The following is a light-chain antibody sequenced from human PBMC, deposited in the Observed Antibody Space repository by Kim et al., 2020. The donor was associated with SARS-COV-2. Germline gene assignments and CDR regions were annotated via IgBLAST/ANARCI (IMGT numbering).Light chain of an antibody. CDR2: DAS. CDR3: QQYTTWT. CDR1: HSIDKW. V-gene: IGKV1-5*01. J-gene: IGKJ1*01. Sequence: DIQLTQSPSTLSASVGDRVTISCRASHSIDKWLAWYRQKPGKAPELLIYDASTLESGVPSRFSGNGYGTEFTLTISSLQHDDFATYYCQQYTTWTFRQGTQVDIK.